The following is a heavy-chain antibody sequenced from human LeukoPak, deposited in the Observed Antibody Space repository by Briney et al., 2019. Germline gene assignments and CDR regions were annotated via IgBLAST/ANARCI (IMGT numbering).Heavy chain of an antibody. CDR2: FYYSGST. D-gene: IGHD3-22*01. CDR3: AMTGYYYDSSGQFDY. Sequence: SETLSLTCTVSGGSISSYYWSWIRQPPGKGLEWIGCFYYSGSTNYNPSLKSRVTISVDTSKNQFSLKLSSVTAADTAVYYCAMTGYYYDSSGQFDYWGQGTLVTVSP. J-gene: IGHJ4*02. V-gene: IGHV4-59*01. CDR1: GGSISSYY.